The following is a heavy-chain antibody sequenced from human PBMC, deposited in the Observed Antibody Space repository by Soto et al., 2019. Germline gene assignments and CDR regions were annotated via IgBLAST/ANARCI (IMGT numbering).Heavy chain of an antibody. J-gene: IGHJ4*02. CDR3: ARDPGYPLYFDY. Sequence: GGSLRLSCAASGFTFSNAWMNWVSQATGKGLEWVGRIKSKTDGGTTDYAAPVKGRFTISRDDSKNTLYLQMNSLRAEDTAVSYCARDPGYPLYFDYWGQGTLVNVSS. V-gene: IGHV3-15*07. CDR2: IKSKTDGGTT. D-gene: IGHD3-16*02. CDR1: GFTFSNAW.